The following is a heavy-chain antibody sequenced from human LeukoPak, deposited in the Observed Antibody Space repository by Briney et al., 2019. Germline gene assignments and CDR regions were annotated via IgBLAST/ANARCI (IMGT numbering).Heavy chain of an antibody. D-gene: IGHD2-2*02. Sequence: ASVKVSCKASGYTFTHYGISWLRQAPGQGLEWMGWISTNNGNTNYAQKFQGRVTMTTDTSTSTACMELRSLRSDDTAMYYCATAEGRRRYTNGFLLPFDPWGQGTLVTVSS. CDR2: ISTNNGNT. V-gene: IGHV1-18*01. CDR3: ATAEGRRRYTNGFLLPFDP. CDR1: GYTFTHYG. J-gene: IGHJ5*02.